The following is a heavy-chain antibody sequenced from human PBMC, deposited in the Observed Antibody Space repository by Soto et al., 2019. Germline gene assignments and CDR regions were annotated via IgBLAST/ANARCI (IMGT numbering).Heavy chain of an antibody. V-gene: IGHV3-74*01. J-gene: IGHJ4*02. Sequence: LRLSFAASGFSFSHYWMQWVRQAPGKGLVWVSRISPDGRTTTYADSVKGRFTISRDNAKSTLYLQMNSLTVEDGAVYYCADSWLPTSYWGPGTLVTVSS. D-gene: IGHD3-10*01. CDR2: ISPDGRTT. CDR3: ADSWLPTSY. CDR1: GFSFSHYW.